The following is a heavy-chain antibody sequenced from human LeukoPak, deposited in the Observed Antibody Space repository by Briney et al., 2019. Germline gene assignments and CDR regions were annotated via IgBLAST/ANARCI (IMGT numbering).Heavy chain of an antibody. Sequence: GGSLRLSCAASGFTFSSYGMHWVRQAPGKGLEWVAFIRYDGSNKYYADSVKGRFTISRDNSKNTLYLQMNSLRAEDTAVYYYASSPKGYCTNGVCFNYYYYYMDVWGKGTTVTVSS. CDR1: GFTFSSYG. CDR3: ASSPKGYCTNGVCFNYYYYYMDV. J-gene: IGHJ6*03. D-gene: IGHD2-8*01. V-gene: IGHV3-30*02. CDR2: IRYDGSNK.